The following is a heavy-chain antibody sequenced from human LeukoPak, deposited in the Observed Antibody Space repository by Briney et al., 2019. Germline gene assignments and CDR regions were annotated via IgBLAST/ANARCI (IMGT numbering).Heavy chain of an antibody. J-gene: IGHJ4*02. V-gene: IGHV1-24*01. CDR1: GYTLTELS. Sequence: ASVKVSCKVSGYTLTELSMHWVQQAPGKGLEWMGGFDPEDGETIYAQKFQGRVTMTEDTSTDTAYMELSSLRSEDTAVYYCATAAPYAWIQLWLDYWGQGTLVTVSS. CDR2: FDPEDGET. D-gene: IGHD5-18*01. CDR3: ATAAPYAWIQLWLDY.